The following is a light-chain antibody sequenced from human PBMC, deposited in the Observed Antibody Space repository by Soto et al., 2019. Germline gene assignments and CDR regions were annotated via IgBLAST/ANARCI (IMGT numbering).Light chain of an antibody. J-gene: IGKJ1*01. CDR1: QSVSSTH. Sequence: IVLTQSQGTPSVSPGERATLSCGASQSVSSTHFAWYQQKPGQAPRLVIYGTSSRAAGIPARFSGSGSGTDCTITINRLEPEDVSLYYCQQYGDSGWTFGQGTKVDIK. V-gene: IGKV3-20*01. CDR3: QQYGDSGWT. CDR2: GTS.